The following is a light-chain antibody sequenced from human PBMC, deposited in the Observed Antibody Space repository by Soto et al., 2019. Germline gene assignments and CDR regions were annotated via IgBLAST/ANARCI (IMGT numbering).Light chain of an antibody. J-gene: IGLJ2*01. CDR3: QSFDDSRSEGV. CDR2: ANT. V-gene: IGLV1-40*01. CDR1: SSNIGAGYD. Sequence: QAVVTQPPSVSGAPGQRVTISCTGNSSNIGAGYDVHWYQQLPGTAPKLLIYANTNRPSGVPDRFSGSKSGTSASLAIAGLQAEDEADDYCQSFDDSRSEGVFGGGTKLTVL.